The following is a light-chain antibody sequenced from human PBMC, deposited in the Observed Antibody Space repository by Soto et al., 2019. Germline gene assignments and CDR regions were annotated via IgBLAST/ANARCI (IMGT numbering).Light chain of an antibody. J-gene: IGKJ2*01. CDR2: SAS. Sequence: AIQMTQSPSSLSASVGDRVTITCRASQDITNDLGWYQQKPGKAPKLLIYSASSLQSGVPSRFSGSGSGTDFTLTISSLQPEDFATYYCLQDYNYPYTFCQGTKLEIK. V-gene: IGKV1-6*01. CDR1: QDITND. CDR3: LQDYNYPYT.